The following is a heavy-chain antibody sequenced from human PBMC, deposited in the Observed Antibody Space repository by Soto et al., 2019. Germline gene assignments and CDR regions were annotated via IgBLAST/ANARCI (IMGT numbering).Heavy chain of an antibody. CDR2: ISYDGSNK. CDR3: ASELRSVGVAGISEFDY. J-gene: IGHJ4*02. CDR1: GFTFSSYA. Sequence: QVQLVESGGGVVQPGRSLRLSCAASGFTFSSYAMHWVRQAPGKGLEWVAVISYDGSNKYYADSVKGRFTISRDNSKNTLYLHMNSLRAEDTAVYYCASELRSVGVAGISEFDYWGQGTLFTVSS. V-gene: IGHV3-30-3*01. D-gene: IGHD6-19*01.